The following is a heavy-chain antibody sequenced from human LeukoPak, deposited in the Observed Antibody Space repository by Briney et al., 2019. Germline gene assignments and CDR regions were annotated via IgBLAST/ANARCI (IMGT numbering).Heavy chain of an antibody. D-gene: IGHD2-8*01. J-gene: IGHJ4*02. CDR1: GGSFSGYY. V-gene: IGHV4-34*01. CDR3: ARVRGGNIVLMVYADY. Sequence: SETLSLTCAVYGGSFSGYYWSWIRRPPGKGLEWIGEINHSGSTNYNPSLKSRVTISVDTSKNQFSLKLSSVTAADTAVYYCARVRGGNIVLMVYADYWGQGTLVTVSS. CDR2: INHSGST.